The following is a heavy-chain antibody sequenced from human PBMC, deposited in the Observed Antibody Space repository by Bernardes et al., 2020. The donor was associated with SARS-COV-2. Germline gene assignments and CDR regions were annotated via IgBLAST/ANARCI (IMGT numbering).Heavy chain of an antibody. D-gene: IGHD3-3*01. Sequence: GGSLRLSCAASGFTFSSYSMNWVRQAPGKGLEWVSYISSSSSTIYYADSVKGRFTISRDNAKNSLYLQMNSLRAEDTAVYYCATPDFWSGYYNVYWGQGTTVTVSS. J-gene: IGHJ4*02. CDR1: GFTFSSYS. V-gene: IGHV3-48*04. CDR3: ATPDFWSGYYNVY. CDR2: ISSSSSTI.